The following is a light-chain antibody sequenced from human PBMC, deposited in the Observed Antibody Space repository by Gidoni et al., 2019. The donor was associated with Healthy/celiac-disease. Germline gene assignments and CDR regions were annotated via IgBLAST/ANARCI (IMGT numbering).Light chain of an antibody. J-gene: IGKJ5*01. CDR3: QQYYSTPIT. Sequence: DIVMTPTPDSPAVSLGARATINCKSSQSVLYSSNNKNYLAWYQQKPGQPPKLLIYWASTRESGVPDRFSGSGSGTDFTLTISSLQAEDVAVYYCQQYYSTPITFGQGTRLEIK. CDR1: QSVLYSSNNKNY. CDR2: WAS. V-gene: IGKV4-1*01.